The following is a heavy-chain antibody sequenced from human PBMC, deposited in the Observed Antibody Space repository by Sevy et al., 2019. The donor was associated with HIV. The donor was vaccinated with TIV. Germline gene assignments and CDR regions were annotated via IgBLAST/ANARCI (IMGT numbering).Heavy chain of an antibody. CDR1: GGSISTYY. J-gene: IGHJ4*02. CDR3: ASWSHNIVFDY. Sequence: SETLSLTCTVSGGSISTYYWSWIRQPPGKGLEWIGCICYSGSTTYNPSLKSRVTISVDTSKNQFSLNLSCVTAADTAVYYCASWSHNIVFDYWGQGTLVTVSS. CDR2: ICYSGST. V-gene: IGHV4-59*13. D-gene: IGHD3-16*02.